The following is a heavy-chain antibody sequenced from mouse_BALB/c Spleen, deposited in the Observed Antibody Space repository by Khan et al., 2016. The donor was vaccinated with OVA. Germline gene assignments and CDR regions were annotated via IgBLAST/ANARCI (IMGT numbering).Heavy chain of an antibody. CDR3: ARDRSDY. Sequence: VKLQESGAELAKPGASVKMSCKASGYTFTSYWMHWIKQRPGQGLEWIGYINPTSGYTDYNQKFKDKATLTADKSPSTAYMQLNSLTSDDSAVYYCARDRSDYWGQGTTLTVSS. CDR1: GYTFTSYW. CDR2: INPTSGYT. V-gene: IGHV1-7*01. J-gene: IGHJ2*01.